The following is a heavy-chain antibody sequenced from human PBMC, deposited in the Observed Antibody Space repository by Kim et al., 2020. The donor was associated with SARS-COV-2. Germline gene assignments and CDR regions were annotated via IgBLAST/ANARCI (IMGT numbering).Heavy chain of an antibody. D-gene: IGHD1-7*01. V-gene: IGHV4-34*01. CDR1: GGSFSGHY. Sequence: SQTLSLTCAVYGGSFSGHYWNWIRQSPGKGLEWIGEIKHSGSTNYSPSLQSRVTMSLDRSKNQFSLKLRSVTAADTAVYYCARAKPYNWNYMYYYYYYMD. CDR3: ARAKPYNWNYMYYYYYYMD. CDR2: IKHSGST. J-gene: IGHJ6*03.